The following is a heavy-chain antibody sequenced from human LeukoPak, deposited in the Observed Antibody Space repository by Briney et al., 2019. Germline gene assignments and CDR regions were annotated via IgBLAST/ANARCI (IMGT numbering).Heavy chain of an antibody. V-gene: IGHV4-34*01. CDR2: INHSGRI. CDR3: ARGGRSEYFGSGSHDY. Sequence: PSETLSLTCAVYGGSFSGYYWSWIRQPPGKGLGWIGEINHSGRINCNPSLKSRVTISVHTSKNQFSLELSSVTAADTAVYYCARGGRSEYFGSGSHDYWGQGTLVTVSS. J-gene: IGHJ4*02. CDR1: GGSFSGYY. D-gene: IGHD3-10*01.